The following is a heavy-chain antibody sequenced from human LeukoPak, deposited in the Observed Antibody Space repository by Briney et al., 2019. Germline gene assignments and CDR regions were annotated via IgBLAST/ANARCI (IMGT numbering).Heavy chain of an antibody. D-gene: IGHD4-11*01. J-gene: IGHJ6*03. V-gene: IGHV4-38-2*02. CDR2: MYHNSGAT. CDR3: ARGNLWDYRRYYYYMDV. CDR1: GYSITTGYY. Sequence: SETLSLTCTVSGYSITTGYYWAWIRQPPGKGPEWIGSMYHNSGATFYSPSLKSRVTISVDTSKNQFSLKLSSVTAADTAVYYCARGNLWDYRRYYYYMDVWGKGTTVTVSS.